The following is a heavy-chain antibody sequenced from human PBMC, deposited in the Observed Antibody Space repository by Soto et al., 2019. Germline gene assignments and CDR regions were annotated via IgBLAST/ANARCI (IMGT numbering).Heavy chain of an antibody. Sequence: QVQLVESGGGVVQPGRSLRLSCAASGFTFSSYGMHWVRQAPGKGLEWVAVISYDGSNKYYADSVKGRFTISRDNSKNTLYLQMKSLRAEDTAVYYCASGGSSGYWGQGTLVTVSS. V-gene: IGHV3-30*03. CDR2: ISYDGSNK. CDR1: GFTFSSYG. D-gene: IGHD6-19*01. CDR3: ASGGSSGY. J-gene: IGHJ4*02.